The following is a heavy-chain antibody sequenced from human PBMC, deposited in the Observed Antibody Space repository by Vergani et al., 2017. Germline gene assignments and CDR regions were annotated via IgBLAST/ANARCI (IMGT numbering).Heavy chain of an antibody. J-gene: IGHJ6*03. V-gene: IGHV3-66*01. D-gene: IGHD3-3*01. CDR3: AKDQVRDFWSGYYYYYYYYYMDV. Sequence: EVELLESGGGLAQPGGSLRVSCSASGFRVTTYYMSWVRQAPGKGLEWVSVIKSDGRTSYAESVRGRFTISRDNSKNTLYLQMNSLRAEDTAVYYCAKDQVRDFWSGYYYYYYYYYMDVWGKGTTVTVSS. CDR1: GFRVTTYY. CDR2: IKSDGRT.